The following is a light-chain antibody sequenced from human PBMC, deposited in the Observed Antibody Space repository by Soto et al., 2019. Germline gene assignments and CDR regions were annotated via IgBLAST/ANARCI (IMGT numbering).Light chain of an antibody. V-gene: IGKV3D-15*01. CDR2: GAS. CDR1: QSVSSD. Sequence: EIVMTQSPAILSVSPGERATLSCRASQSVSSDLAWYQQKPGQAPRLLIYGASTRAAGIAARFSGSGSGTEFTLTISSLQSEDFAVYYCQQRSSWPPMYTFGQGTKVDI. CDR3: QQRSSWPPMYT. J-gene: IGKJ2*01.